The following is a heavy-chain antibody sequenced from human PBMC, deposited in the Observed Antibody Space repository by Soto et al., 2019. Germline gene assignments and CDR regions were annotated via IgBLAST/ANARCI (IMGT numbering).Heavy chain of an antibody. V-gene: IGHV1-69*06. J-gene: IGHJ4*02. Sequence: SVKVSCKASGGTFSSYVISWVRQAPGQGLEWMGWIIPIFGTTNYAQKLQGRVTITADTSTSTAYMELRSLRSDDTAVYYCARYHAVVPAANYCVYWGQGTLVTVSS. CDR3: ARYHAVVPAANYCVY. CDR1: GGTFSSYV. D-gene: IGHD2-2*01. CDR2: IIPIFGTT.